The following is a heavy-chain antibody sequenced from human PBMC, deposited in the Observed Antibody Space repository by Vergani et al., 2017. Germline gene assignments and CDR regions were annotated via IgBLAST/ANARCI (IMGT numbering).Heavy chain of an antibody. V-gene: IGHV3-33*01. CDR1: GFTFNQYG. D-gene: IGHD1-14*01. CDR2: TWYDGNNK. CDR3: ARDLRLLYNRFDP. J-gene: IGHJ5*02. Sequence: QVQLVESGGGVVQPGRSLRLSCAASGFTFNQYGMHWVRQAPGKGLEWVAVTWYDGNNKQYADSVKGRFTISRDNSKRTMYLQMNSLRDEDTGVYYCARDLRLLYNRFDPWGHGTLVTVSS.